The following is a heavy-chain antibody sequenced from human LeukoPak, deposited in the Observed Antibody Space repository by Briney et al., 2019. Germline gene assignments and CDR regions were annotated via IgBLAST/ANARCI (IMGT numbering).Heavy chain of an antibody. D-gene: IGHD4-17*01. V-gene: IGHV3-21*01. Sequence: PGGSLRPSCAASGFTFSSYSMNWVRQAPGKGLEWVSSISSSSSYIYYADSVKGRFTISRDNAKNSLYLQMNSLRAEDTAVYYCATQPLLTTVTRDYWGQGTLVTVSS. CDR2: ISSSSSYI. CDR1: GFTFSSYS. J-gene: IGHJ4*02. CDR3: ATQPLLTTVTRDY.